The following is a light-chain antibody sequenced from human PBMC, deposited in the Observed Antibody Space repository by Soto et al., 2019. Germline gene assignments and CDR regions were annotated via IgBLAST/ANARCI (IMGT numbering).Light chain of an antibody. Sequence: DIQMTQSPSTLSASVGDRVTITCRASQNINRWLAWYQHKPGKAPKVLIYDASSLESGVPSIFSSNGSGTEFTLTISSLQPDDFATYYCQHYNTYPWTFGQGTKVEIK. CDR1: QNINRW. CDR3: QHYNTYPWT. J-gene: IGKJ1*01. CDR2: DAS. V-gene: IGKV1-5*01.